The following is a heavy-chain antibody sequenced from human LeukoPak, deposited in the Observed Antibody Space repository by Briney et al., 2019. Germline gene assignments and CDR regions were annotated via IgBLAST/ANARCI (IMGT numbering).Heavy chain of an antibody. D-gene: IGHD3-3*01. CDR1: GFTFSSYA. V-gene: IGHV3-23*01. J-gene: IGHJ3*02. CDR3: ASSRSGYHDAFDI. CDR2: ISGSGGST. Sequence: PGGSLRLSCAASGFTFSSYAMSWVRQAPGKGLEWVSAISGSGGSTYYADSVKGRFTISRDNSKNTLYLQMNSLRAEDTAVYYCASSRSGYHDAFDIWGQGTMVTVSS.